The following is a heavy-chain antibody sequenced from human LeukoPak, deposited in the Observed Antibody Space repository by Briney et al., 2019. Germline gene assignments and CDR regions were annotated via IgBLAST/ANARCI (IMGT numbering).Heavy chain of an antibody. Sequence: SETLSLTCPVSGGSISSSGYYWGWIRQPPGKGLEWIASIYYSGSTYYNPSLKSRVTISVDTSKNQLSLKLSSLTAADTAVYYCARHEYSGSYYGLSWFDPWGQGTLVTVST. CDR3: ARHEYSGSYYGLSWFDP. CDR1: GGSISSSGYY. CDR2: IYYSGST. V-gene: IGHV4-39*01. D-gene: IGHD1-26*01. J-gene: IGHJ5*02.